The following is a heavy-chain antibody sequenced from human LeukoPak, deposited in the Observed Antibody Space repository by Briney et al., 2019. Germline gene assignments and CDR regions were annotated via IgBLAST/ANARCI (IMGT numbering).Heavy chain of an antibody. CDR2: ISGSGGST. D-gene: IGHD3-22*01. CDR3: AKVLNYYDSSGYFNFDY. J-gene: IGHJ4*02. V-gene: IGHV3-23*01. Sequence: PGGSLRPSCAASGFTFSSYAMSWVRQAPGKGLEWVSAISGSGGSTYYADSVKGRFTISRDNSKNTLYLQTNSLRAEDTAVYYCAKVLNYYDSSGYFNFDYWGQGTLVTVSS. CDR1: GFTFSSYA.